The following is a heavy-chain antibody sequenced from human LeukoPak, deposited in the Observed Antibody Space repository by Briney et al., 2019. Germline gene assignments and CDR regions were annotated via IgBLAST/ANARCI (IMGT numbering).Heavy chain of an antibody. CDR3: ARDLVPAARGLDP. V-gene: IGHV1-69*13. CDR1: GGTFSSYA. CDR2: IIPIFGTA. Sequence: ASVKVSCKASGGTFSSYAISWVRQAPGQGLEWMGGIIPIFGTANYAQKFQGRVTITADESTSTAYMELSSLRPEDTAVYYCARDLVPAARGLDPWGQGTLVTVSS. D-gene: IGHD2-2*01. J-gene: IGHJ5*02.